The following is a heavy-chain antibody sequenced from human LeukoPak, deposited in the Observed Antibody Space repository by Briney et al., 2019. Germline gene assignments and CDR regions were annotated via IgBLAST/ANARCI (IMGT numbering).Heavy chain of an antibody. V-gene: IGHV1-18*01. D-gene: IGHD2-2*01. CDR3: ARDTWGARYCSSTSCTNLVDY. J-gene: IGHJ4*02. Sequence: ASVKVSCKASGYTFTSYGISWVRQAPGQGLEWMGWISAYNGNTNYAQKLRGRVTMTTDTSTSTAYMELRSLRSDDTAVYYCARDTWGARYCSSTSCTNLVDYWGQGTLVTVSS. CDR1: GYTFTSYG. CDR2: ISAYNGNT.